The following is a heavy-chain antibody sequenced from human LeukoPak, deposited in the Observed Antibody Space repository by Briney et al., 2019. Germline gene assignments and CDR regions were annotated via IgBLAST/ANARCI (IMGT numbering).Heavy chain of an antibody. V-gene: IGHV1-8*01. J-gene: IGHJ4*02. D-gene: IGHD5-12*01. CDR2: MNPNSGNT. Sequence: ASVKVSCKASGYTFTSYDINWVREATGQGLEWMGWMNPNSGNTGYAQKFQGRVTMTRNTSISTAYMELSSLRSEDTAVYYCTRGMSSGYVSVAHLFDYWGQGTLVTVSS. CDR1: GYTFTSYD. CDR3: TRGMSSGYVSVAHLFDY.